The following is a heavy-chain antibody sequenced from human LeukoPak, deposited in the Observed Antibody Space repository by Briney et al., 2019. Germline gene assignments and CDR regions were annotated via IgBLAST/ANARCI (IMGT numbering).Heavy chain of an antibody. J-gene: IGHJ4*02. CDR1: GGSISSYY. Sequence: SETLSLTCTVSGGSISSYYWSWIRQPPGKGLEWIGYIYYNGSTNYNPSLKSRVTISVDTSKNQFSLKLSSVTAADTAVYYCARALFLGQLWLFDYWGQGTLVTVSS. V-gene: IGHV4-59*01. CDR2: IYYNGST. D-gene: IGHD5-18*01. CDR3: ARALFLGQLWLFDY.